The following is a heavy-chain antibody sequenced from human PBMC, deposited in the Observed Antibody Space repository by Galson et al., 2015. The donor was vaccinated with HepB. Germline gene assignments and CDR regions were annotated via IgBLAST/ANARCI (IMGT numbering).Heavy chain of an antibody. Sequence: SVKVSCKASGYTFTSYGISWVRQAPGQGLAWMGWISVYNGNTKYAQKFQGRVTMTIDTSTSTTYMELRSLRSDDTAMYYCARDLDEMGYYYYGMDVWGQGTTVTVSS. CDR2: ISVYNGNT. CDR3: ARDLDEMGYYYYGMDV. V-gene: IGHV1-18*01. CDR1: GYTFTSYG. J-gene: IGHJ6*02. D-gene: IGHD2-8*01.